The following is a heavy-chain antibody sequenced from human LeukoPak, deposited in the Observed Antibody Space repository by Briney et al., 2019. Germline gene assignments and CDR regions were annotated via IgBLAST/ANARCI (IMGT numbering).Heavy chain of an antibody. D-gene: IGHD2-2*01. CDR2: INPNSGGT. V-gene: IGHV1-2*02. Sequence: ASVKVSCKASGYTFTGYYMHWVRQAPGQGLEWMGWINPNSGGTNYAQKFQGRVTMTRDTSVSTAYMELNRLRSDDTAVYYCARGPVPAAIFDYWGQGTLVTVSS. J-gene: IGHJ4*02. CDR1: GYTFTGYY. CDR3: ARGPVPAAIFDY.